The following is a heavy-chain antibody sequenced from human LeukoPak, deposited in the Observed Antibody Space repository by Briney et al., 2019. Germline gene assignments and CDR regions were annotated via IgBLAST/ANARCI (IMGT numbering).Heavy chain of an antibody. CDR1: GYTFTGYY. CDR2: INPNSGGT. D-gene: IGHD6-19*01. Sequence: ASVKVFCKASGYTFTGYYMHWVRQAPGQGLEWMGWINPNSGGTNYAQKFQGRVTMTRDTSISTAYMELSRLRSDDTAVYYCAREQWLGDDAFDIWGQGTMVTVSS. V-gene: IGHV1-2*02. J-gene: IGHJ3*02. CDR3: AREQWLGDDAFDI.